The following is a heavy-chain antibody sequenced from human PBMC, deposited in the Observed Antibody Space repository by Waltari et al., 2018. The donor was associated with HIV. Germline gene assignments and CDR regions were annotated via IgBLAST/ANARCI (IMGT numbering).Heavy chain of an antibody. J-gene: IGHJ3*02. CDR2: IKEDGSEK. Sequence: EVQLVESGGGLVQPGGSLSLPCADTGYTLSRDWITWVRQAPGKGLEWVSNIKEDGSEKVYVDSVKGRFTISRDNAKNSLYLQMNSLRAEDTAVYYCARSRSDAFDIWGQGTMVTVSS. CDR1: GYTLSRDW. CDR3: ARSRSDAFDI. V-gene: IGHV3-7*01.